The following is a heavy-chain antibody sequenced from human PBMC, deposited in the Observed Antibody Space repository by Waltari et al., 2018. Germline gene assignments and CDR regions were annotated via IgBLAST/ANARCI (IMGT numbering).Heavy chain of an antibody. J-gene: IGHJ4*02. CDR3: AKGTPVRGRPSIPDS. CDR1: GFAFSRSA. Sequence: EVQLLESGGGLVQPGGSLSLSCAASGFAFSRSAMSWVRQAPGKGMEWVSALAGSSDYIFYADSVKGRFTISRDNSKNTLYLQMNSLRGEDTAIYYCAKGTPVRGRPSIPDSWGQGTLVIVSS. D-gene: IGHD6-6*01. V-gene: IGHV3-23*01. CDR2: LAGSSDYI.